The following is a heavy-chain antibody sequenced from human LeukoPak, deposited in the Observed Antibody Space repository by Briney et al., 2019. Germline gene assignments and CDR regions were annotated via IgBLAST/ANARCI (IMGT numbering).Heavy chain of an antibody. J-gene: IGHJ4*02. Sequence: GGSLRLSCAASGFTVSSNYMSWVRQAPGKGLEWVSVIYSGGSTYYADSVKRRFTIFRDNSKNTLYLQMNSLRAEDTAVYYCARDLGSSGWTGLGYWGQGTLVTVSS. CDR3: ARDLGSSGWTGLGY. V-gene: IGHV3-66*01. CDR1: GFTVSSNY. D-gene: IGHD6-19*01. CDR2: IYSGGST.